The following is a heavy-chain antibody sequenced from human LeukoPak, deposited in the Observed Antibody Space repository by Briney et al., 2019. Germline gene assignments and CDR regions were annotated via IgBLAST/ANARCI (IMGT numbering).Heavy chain of an antibody. CDR1: TFTFSDYW. V-gene: IGHV3-7*03. J-gene: IGHJ4*02. CDR3: AKNRLALNN. Sequence: GSLRLSCVVSTFTFSDYWMSWVRQAPGKGLEWVANIKQDGSEKYYVDSVEGRFTISRDNAKNSLYLQMNSLRVEDTAVYYCAKNRLALNNWGQGTLVTVSS. CDR2: IKQDGSEK.